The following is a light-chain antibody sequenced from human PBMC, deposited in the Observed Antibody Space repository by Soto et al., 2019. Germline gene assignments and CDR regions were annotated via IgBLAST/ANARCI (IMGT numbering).Light chain of an antibody. CDR3: SAYTVSRTYV. Sequence: QSALTQPASVSGSPGQSITISCTGTSSDVGAYNFVSWHQQHPGKAPKPMIYNVYDRPSGISYRLSGSKSGNTASLTISGLQGEDEADYYCSAYTVSRTYVFGTGTKVTV. CDR2: NVY. J-gene: IGLJ1*01. CDR1: SSDVGAYNF. V-gene: IGLV2-14*03.